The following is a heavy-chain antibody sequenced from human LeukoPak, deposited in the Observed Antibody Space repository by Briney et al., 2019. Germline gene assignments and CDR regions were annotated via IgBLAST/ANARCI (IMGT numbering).Heavy chain of an antibody. CDR1: GFTFSRYS. D-gene: IGHD3-9*01. Sequence: AGGSLRLSCAASGFTFSRYSMNWVRQAPGKGLEWVSSISGSSSYIYYADSVKGRFTISRHNAKNSLYLQMHSLKTEDTAVYYCARGGYYNILTGFRSRFLGFDYWGQGTLVTASS. CDR3: ARGGYYNILTGFRSRFLGFDY. J-gene: IGHJ4*02. V-gene: IGHV3-21*01. CDR2: ISGSSSYI.